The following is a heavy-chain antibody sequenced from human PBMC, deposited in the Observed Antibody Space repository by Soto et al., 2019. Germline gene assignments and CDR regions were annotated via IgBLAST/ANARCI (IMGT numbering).Heavy chain of an antibody. V-gene: IGHV4-59*01. D-gene: IGHD3-9*01. Sequence: SETLSLTCTVSGHSIADSYCSWIRQSPGKRLEWIGYIYYSGSTNYNASLKSRVTISVDTSKNQFSLKLSSVTAADTAVYYCARLYPYYDILTSSQIYGFDFWGQGTMVTVSS. J-gene: IGHJ3*01. CDR3: ARLYPYYDILTSSQIYGFDF. CDR2: IYYSGST. CDR1: GHSIADSY.